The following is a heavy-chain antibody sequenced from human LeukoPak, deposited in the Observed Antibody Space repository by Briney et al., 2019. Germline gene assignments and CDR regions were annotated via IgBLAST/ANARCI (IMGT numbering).Heavy chain of an antibody. CDR2: ISASNGDT. CDR3: ARESHITREDY. CDR1: GYAFTSYD. D-gene: IGHD1-14*01. V-gene: IGHV1-18*01. J-gene: IGHJ4*02. Sequence: GASVKVSCKASGYAFTSYDINWVRQAPGQGLEWMGWISASNGDTDYPQNLQGRVTMTTDTYTSTAYMELRSLTSDDTAIYYCARESHITREDYWGQGTLVTVSS.